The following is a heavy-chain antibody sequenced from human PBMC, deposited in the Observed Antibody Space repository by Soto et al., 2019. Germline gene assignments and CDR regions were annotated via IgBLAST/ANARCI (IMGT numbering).Heavy chain of an antibody. CDR3: ARGLCSSTSFYLGGLLSQNLDV. V-gene: IGHV1-8*01. CDR1: GYTFTSYD. CDR2: MNPNSGNT. Sequence: GASVKVSCKASGYTFTSYDINWVRQATGQGLEWMGWMNPNSGNTGYAQKFQGRVTMTRNTSISTAYMELSSLRSEDTAVYYCARGLCSSTSFYLGGLLSQNLDVWGKGTTVTVYS. D-gene: IGHD2-2*01. J-gene: IGHJ6*04.